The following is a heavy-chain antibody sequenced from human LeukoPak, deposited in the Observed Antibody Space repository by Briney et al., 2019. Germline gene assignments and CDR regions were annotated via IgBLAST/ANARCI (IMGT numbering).Heavy chain of an antibody. J-gene: IGHJ4*02. V-gene: IGHV3-43D*03. Sequence: PGGSLRLSCAASGLTFRTYAMSWVRQAPGKGLEWVSLISWDGGSTYYADSVKGRFTISRDNSKNSLYLQMNSLRAEDTALYYCAKDTGGSVAWYLDHWGQGTLVTVSS. D-gene: IGHD1-26*01. CDR2: ISWDGGST. CDR1: GLTFRTYA. CDR3: AKDTGGSVAWYLDH.